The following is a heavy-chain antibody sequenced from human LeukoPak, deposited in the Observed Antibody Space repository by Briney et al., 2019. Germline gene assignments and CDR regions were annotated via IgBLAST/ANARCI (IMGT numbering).Heavy chain of an antibody. CDR2: INPNSGGT. V-gene: IGHV1-2*06. D-gene: IGHD6-13*01. J-gene: IGHJ4*02. CDR3: AVSGIAAAGLGLDY. Sequence: ASVKVSCKASGYTFTGYYMHWVRQAPGQGLEWMGRINPNSGGTNYAQKLQSRVTMTTDTSTSTAYMELRSLRSDDTAVYYCAVSGIAAAGLGLDYWGQGTLVTVSS. CDR1: GYTFTGYY.